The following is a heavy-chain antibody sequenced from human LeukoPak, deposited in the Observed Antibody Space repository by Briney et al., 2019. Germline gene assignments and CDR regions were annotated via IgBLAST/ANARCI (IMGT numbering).Heavy chain of an antibody. Sequence: GRSLRLSCAAAGFTFSNTAMNWVRQPPGKGLEWVSTISNDGDTIFYADPVKGRFTISRDNSKNTVYLQMNSLRVEDTAIYYCAKVLRRYYHDSSEDDSWGQGTLVIVSS. J-gene: IGHJ5*02. CDR2: ISNDGDTI. CDR3: AKVLRRYYHDSSEDDS. V-gene: IGHV3-23*01. D-gene: IGHD3-22*01. CDR1: GFTFSNTA.